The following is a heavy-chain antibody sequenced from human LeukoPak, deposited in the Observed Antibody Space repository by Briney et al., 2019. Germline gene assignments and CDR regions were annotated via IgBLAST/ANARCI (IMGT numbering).Heavy chain of an antibody. V-gene: IGHV4-31*03. Sequence: SETLSLTCTVSGGSISSGGYYWSWIRQHPGKGLEWIGYIYYSGSTYYNPSLKSRVAISVDTSKNQFSLKLSSVTAADTAVYYCARAPYCSGGSCYHLDYWGQGTLVTASS. CDR2: IYYSGST. CDR1: GGSISSGGYY. D-gene: IGHD2-15*01. J-gene: IGHJ4*02. CDR3: ARAPYCSGGSCYHLDY.